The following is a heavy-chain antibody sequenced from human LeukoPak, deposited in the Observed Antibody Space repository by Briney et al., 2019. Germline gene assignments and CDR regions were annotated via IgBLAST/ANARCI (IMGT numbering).Heavy chain of an antibody. D-gene: IGHD3-9*01. CDR2: ISWNSGSI. CDR3: AKDNYYDILTGSFDY. V-gene: IGHV3-9*01. Sequence: PGGSLRLSCAASGFTFSSYEMNWVRQAPGKGLEWVSGISWNSGSIGYADSVKGRFTISRDNAKNSLYLQMNSLRAEDTALYYCAKDNYYDILTGSFDYWGQGTLVTVSS. CDR1: GFTFSSYE. J-gene: IGHJ4*02.